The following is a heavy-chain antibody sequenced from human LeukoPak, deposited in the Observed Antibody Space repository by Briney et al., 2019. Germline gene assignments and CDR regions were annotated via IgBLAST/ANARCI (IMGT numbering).Heavy chain of an antibody. CDR1: GFSFDNYG. D-gene: IGHD3/OR15-3a*01. J-gene: IGHJ4*02. V-gene: IGHV3-43D*03. CDR2: ISRDGAST. CDR3: AKGGLNYIDY. Sequence: PGGSLRLSCAASGFSFDNYGMNWVRQAPGKGLEWVSFISRDGASTYYIDSVKGRFTTSRDNRKNSLHLQMNSLGPEDTALYYCAKGGLNYIDYWGQGTLVTVSS.